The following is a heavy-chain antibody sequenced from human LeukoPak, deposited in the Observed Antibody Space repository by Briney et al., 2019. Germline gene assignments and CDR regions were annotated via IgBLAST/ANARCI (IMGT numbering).Heavy chain of an antibody. CDR3: ARVYGAYDSSGYFLPTGAFDI. Sequence: GGSLRLSCAASGFTFSDYYMSWIRQAPGKGLEWVSYISSSGSTIYYADSVKGRFTISRDNAKNSLYLQMNNLRAEDTAVYYCARVYGAYDSSGYFLPTGAFDIWGQGTMVTVSS. CDR2: ISSSGSTI. V-gene: IGHV3-11*01. CDR1: GFTFSDYY. D-gene: IGHD3-22*01. J-gene: IGHJ3*02.